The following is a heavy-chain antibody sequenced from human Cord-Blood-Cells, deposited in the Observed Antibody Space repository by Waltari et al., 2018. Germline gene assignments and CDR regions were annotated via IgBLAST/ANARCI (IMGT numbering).Heavy chain of an antibody. V-gene: IGHV3-53*04. Sequence: EVQLVESGGGLVQPGGSLRLSWAAPGFPVSTTYMTGACQAPGKGLEWVSVIYSGGSTYYADPVKGRFTISRHNSKNTLYLQMNSLRAEDTAVYYCARGGAQFPRDAFDIWGQGTMVTVSS. CDR1: GFPVSTTY. D-gene: IGHD2-21*01. CDR2: IYSGGST. J-gene: IGHJ3*02. CDR3: ARGGAQFPRDAFDI.